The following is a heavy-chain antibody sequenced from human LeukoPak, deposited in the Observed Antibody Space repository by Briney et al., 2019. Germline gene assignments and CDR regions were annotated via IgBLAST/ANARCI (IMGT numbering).Heavy chain of an antibody. V-gene: IGHV4-59*01. CDR2: IYHSGTS. J-gene: IGHJ4*02. CDR1: GGSISNYY. Sequence: SETLSLTCTVSGGSISNYYWSWIRQPPGKGLEWIGYIYHSGTSNYNPSLKSRVTMSVDTSKSQFSLSLSSVTTADTAVYSCARAAKYYYGSETYYYFDYWGQGILVTVSS. CDR3: ARAAKYYYGSETYYYFDY. D-gene: IGHD3-10*01.